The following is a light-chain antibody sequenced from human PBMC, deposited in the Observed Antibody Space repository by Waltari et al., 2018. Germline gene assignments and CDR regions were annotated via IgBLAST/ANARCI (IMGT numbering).Light chain of an antibody. CDR2: EAT. CDR1: QSIGSW. J-gene: IGKJ3*01. Sequence: DIQMTQSPSTLSASVGDRVTITCRASQSIGSWLACYQQKPGKAHKLLIYEATSLESGVPSRFSASGSGTEFTLTISSLQPDDFATYYCQRYNSYPITFGPGTKVDI. CDR3: QRYNSYPIT. V-gene: IGKV1-5*03.